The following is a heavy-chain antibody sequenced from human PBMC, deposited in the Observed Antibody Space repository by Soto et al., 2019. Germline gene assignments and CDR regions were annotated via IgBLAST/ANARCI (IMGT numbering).Heavy chain of an antibody. V-gene: IGHV5-51*01. J-gene: IGHJ4*02. CDR3: ARLITYFDWFPLFAY. CDR2: IYPGDSDT. CDR1: GYSFTSYW. Sequence: PGESLKISCKGSGYSFTSYWIGWVRQMPGKGLEWMGIIYPGDSDTRYSPSFQGQVTISADKSISTAYLQWSSLKASDTAMYYCARLITYFDWFPLFAYWGQGTLVTVPS. D-gene: IGHD3-9*01.